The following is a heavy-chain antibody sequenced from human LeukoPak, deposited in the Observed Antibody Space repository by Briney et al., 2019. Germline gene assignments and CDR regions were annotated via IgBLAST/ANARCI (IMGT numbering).Heavy chain of an antibody. CDR3: ARGATSSDY. Sequence: GESLKISCKGSGYSFTNFWIGWVRQMPGRGLEWMGIIYPGNSDTRYSPSFQGQVTISADKSVSTAYLQWSSLKASDTAMYYCARGATSSDYWGQGTLVTVSS. CDR1: GYSFTNFW. V-gene: IGHV5-51*01. J-gene: IGHJ4*02. CDR2: IYPGNSDT.